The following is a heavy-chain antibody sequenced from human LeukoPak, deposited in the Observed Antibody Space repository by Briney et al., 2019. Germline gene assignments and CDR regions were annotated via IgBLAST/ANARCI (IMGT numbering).Heavy chain of an antibody. D-gene: IGHD6-13*01. J-gene: IGHJ3*02. CDR3: ARHQQQLVRPRAFDI. Sequence: PSETLSLTCTVSGGSISSYYWGWIRQPPGKGLEWIGYIYYSGSTNYNPSLKSRVTISVDTSKNQFSLKLSSVTAADTAVYYCARHQQQLVRPRAFDIWGQGTMVTVSS. CDR2: IYYSGST. V-gene: IGHV4-59*08. CDR1: GGSISSYY.